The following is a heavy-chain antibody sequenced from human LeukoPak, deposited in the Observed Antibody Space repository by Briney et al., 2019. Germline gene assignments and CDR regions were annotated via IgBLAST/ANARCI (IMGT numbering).Heavy chain of an antibody. CDR1: GFTFNIYW. J-gene: IGHJ6*03. CDR2: IDNDGSNT. V-gene: IGHV3-74*01. Sequence: PGGSLRLSCAASGFTFNIYWMHWVRQTPGKGLVWLSGIDNDGSNTNYADSVKGRFTISRDNAKNTLYLQMNSLRAEDTAVYYCARDRRDFYYMDVWGKGNTVTVSS. CDR3: ARDRRDFYYMDV.